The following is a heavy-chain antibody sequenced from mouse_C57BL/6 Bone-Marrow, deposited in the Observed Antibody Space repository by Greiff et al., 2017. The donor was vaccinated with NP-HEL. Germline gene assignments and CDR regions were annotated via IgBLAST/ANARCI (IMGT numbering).Heavy chain of an antibody. D-gene: IGHD1-1*01. Sequence: EVQGVESGGGLVQPKGSLKLSCAASGFTFNTYAMHWVRQAPGKGLEWVARIRSKSSNYATYYADSVKDRFTISRDDSQSMLYLQMNNLKTEDTAMYYCDYYGSSPAWFAYWGQGTLVTVSA. J-gene: IGHJ3*01. CDR3: DYYGSSPAWFAY. CDR2: IRSKSSNYAT. V-gene: IGHV10-3*01. CDR1: GFTFNTYA.